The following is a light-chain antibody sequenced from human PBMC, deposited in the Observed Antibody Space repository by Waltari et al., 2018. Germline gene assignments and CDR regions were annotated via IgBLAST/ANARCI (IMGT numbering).Light chain of an antibody. CDR3: AAWDDNLTGPL. V-gene: IGLV1-47*01. Sequence: SVLTQPPSASGTPGQTVTIPCSGSSSNIGGNFVYWYQQHPGMAPHPLSYKNNQRPSAVPDRFSGSTSGTSASLAISGLRSDDEAEYYCAAWDDNLTGPLFGGGTKVTVL. J-gene: IGLJ3*02. CDR1: SSNIGGNF. CDR2: KNN.